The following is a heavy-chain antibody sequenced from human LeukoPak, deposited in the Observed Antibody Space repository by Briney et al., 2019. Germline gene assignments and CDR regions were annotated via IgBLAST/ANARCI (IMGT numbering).Heavy chain of an antibody. CDR2: IIPIFGIA. CDR3: ARDGCSSTSCYTSYYYYGMDV. V-gene: IGHV1-69*04. D-gene: IGHD2-2*02. CDR1: GGTFSSYA. Sequence: SVKVSCKASGGTFSSYAISWVRQAPGRGLEWMGRIIPIFGIANYAQKFQGRVTITADKSTSTAYMELSSLRSEDTAVYYCARDGCSSTSCYTSYYYYGMDVWGQGTTVTVSS. J-gene: IGHJ6*02.